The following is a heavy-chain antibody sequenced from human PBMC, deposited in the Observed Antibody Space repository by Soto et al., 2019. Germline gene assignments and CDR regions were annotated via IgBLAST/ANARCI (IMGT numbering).Heavy chain of an antibody. J-gene: IGHJ4*02. D-gene: IGHD6-19*01. CDR1: GYTFTGYY. V-gene: IGHV1-2*02. CDR2: INPNSGGT. CDR3: ARVYSSGYDY. Sequence: ASVKVSCKASGYTFTGYYMHWVRQAPGQGLEWMGWINPNSGGTNYAQKFQGRVTITADKSTSTAYMELSSLRSEDTAVYYCARVYSSGYDYWGQGTLVTVSS.